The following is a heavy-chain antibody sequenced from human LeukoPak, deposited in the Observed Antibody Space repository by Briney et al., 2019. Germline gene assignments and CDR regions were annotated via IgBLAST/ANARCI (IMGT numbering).Heavy chain of an antibody. J-gene: IGHJ4*02. CDR1: GFTFSSYG. D-gene: IGHD4/OR15-4a*01. V-gene: IGHV3-30*03. Sequence: GGSLRLSCAASGFTFSSYGMHWVRQAPGKGLEWVAVISYDGGNKYYADSVKGRFTISRDNSKNTLYLQMNSLRAEDTAVYYCARDSQTMVPTRGDYWGQGTLVTVSS. CDR2: ISYDGGNK. CDR3: ARDSQTMVPTRGDY.